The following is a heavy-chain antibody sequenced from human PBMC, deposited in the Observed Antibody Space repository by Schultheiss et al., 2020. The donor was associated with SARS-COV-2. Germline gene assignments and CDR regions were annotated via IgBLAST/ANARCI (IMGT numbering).Heavy chain of an antibody. D-gene: IGHD2-2*01. V-gene: IGHV3-23*01. CDR1: GFTVSSNY. J-gene: IGHJ4*02. CDR2: ISGSGGST. Sequence: GGSLRLSCAASGFTVSSNYMSWVRQAPGKGLEWVSAISGSGGSTYYADSVKGRFTISRDNSKNTLYLQMNSLRAEDTAVYYCAKDTAVVPAATTDYWGQGTLVTVSS. CDR3: AKDTAVVPAATTDY.